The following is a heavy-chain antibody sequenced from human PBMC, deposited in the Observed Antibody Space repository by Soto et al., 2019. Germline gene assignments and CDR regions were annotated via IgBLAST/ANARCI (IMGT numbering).Heavy chain of an antibody. CDR3: AREGIVATIYYFDY. CDR1: GDSVSSNSAA. V-gene: IGHV6-1*01. Sequence: QTLSLTCDISGDSVSSNSAAWNWIRQSPSRGLEWLGRTYYRSKWYYDYAVSVKSRITINPDTSKNQFSLQLNSVTPEDTAVYYCAREGIVATIYYFDYWGQGTLVTVSS. CDR2: TYYRSKWYY. J-gene: IGHJ4*02. D-gene: IGHD5-12*01.